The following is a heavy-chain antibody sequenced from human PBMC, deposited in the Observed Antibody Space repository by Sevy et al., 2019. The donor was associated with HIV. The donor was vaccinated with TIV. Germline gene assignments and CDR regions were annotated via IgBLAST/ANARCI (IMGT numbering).Heavy chain of an antibody. V-gene: IGHV4-34*01. CDR3: ARAPPVVVVPGAPSWFDP. D-gene: IGHD2-2*01. CDR2: INHSGST. CDR1: GGSFSGYY. Sequence: SETLSLTCAVYGGSFSGYYWNWIRQSPGKGLEWIGEINHSGSTHYNPSLKSRVTISVDTSKNQFSLRLNSVTAADTAVYYCARAPPVVVVPGAPSWFDPWGQGPLLTVSS. J-gene: IGHJ5*02.